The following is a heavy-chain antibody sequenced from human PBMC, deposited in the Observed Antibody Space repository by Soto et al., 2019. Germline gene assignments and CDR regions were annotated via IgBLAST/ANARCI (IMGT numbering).Heavy chain of an antibody. CDR2: ISGSGGST. CDR3: AKPPGAYSSGPTSDFDY. CDR1: GFTFSSYA. J-gene: IGHJ4*02. Sequence: GGSLRLSCAASGFTFSSYAMSWVRQAPGKGLEWVSAISGSGGSTYYADSVKGRFTISRDNSKNTLYLQMNSLRAEDTAVYYCAKPPGAYSSGPTSDFDYWGQGTLVTVS. V-gene: IGHV3-23*01. D-gene: IGHD6-19*01.